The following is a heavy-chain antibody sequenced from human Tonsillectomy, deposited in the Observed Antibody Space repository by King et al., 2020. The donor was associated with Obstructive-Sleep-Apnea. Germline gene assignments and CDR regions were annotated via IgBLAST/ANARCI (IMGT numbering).Heavy chain of an antibody. CDR1: GFTFSSYA. Sequence: VQLVESGGGLVQPGGSLRLSCPASGFTFSSYAMSWVRQAPGKGLEWVSAISGSGGSTYYADSVKGRFTISRDNSKNTLYLQMNSMRAEDTAVYYCAKDQVAATLFPNFDYWGQGTLVTVSS. CDR2: ISGSGGST. CDR3: AKDQVAATLFPNFDY. V-gene: IGHV3-23*04. J-gene: IGHJ4*02. D-gene: IGHD2-15*01.